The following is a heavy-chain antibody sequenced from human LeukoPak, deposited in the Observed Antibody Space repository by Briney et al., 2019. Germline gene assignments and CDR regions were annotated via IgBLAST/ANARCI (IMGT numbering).Heavy chain of an antibody. D-gene: IGHD3-10*01. CDR3: ARMGYYYGSGSYAAPIDY. Sequence: PSQTLSLTCAISGDSVSSNSAAWNWIRQSPSRGLEWLGRIYYRSKRYNDYAVSVKSRITINPDTSKNQFSLQLNSVTPEDTAVYYCARMGYYYGSGSYAAPIDYWGQGTLVTVSS. J-gene: IGHJ4*02. V-gene: IGHV6-1*01. CDR2: IYYRSKRYN. CDR1: GDSVSSNSAA.